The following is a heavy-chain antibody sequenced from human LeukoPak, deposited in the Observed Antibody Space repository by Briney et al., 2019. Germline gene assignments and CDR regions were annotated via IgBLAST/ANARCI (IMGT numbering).Heavy chain of an antibody. J-gene: IGHJ3*02. CDR2: INHSGST. CDR3: ARGDRITMIVEGAFDI. Sequence: PSETLSLTCAVYGGSFSGYYWSWIRQPPGKGLEWMGEINHSGSTNYNPSLKSRVTISVDTSKNQFSLKLSSVTAADTAVYYCARGDRITMIVEGAFDIWGQGTMVTVSS. V-gene: IGHV4-34*01. CDR1: GGSFSGYY. D-gene: IGHD3-22*01.